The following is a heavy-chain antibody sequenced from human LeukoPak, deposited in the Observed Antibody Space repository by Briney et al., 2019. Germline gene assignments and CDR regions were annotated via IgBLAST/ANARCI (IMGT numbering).Heavy chain of an antibody. V-gene: IGHV4-61*02. CDR3: ARVSSSSSEPHDY. Sequence: SQTLSLTCTVSGGSISSGSYYWSWIRQPAGKGLEWIGRIYTGGSTNYNPSLKSRVTISVDTSKNQFSLKLSSVTAADTAVYYCARVSSSSSEPHDYWGQGTLVTVSS. CDR2: IYTGGST. CDR1: GGSISSGSYY. J-gene: IGHJ4*02. D-gene: IGHD6-6*01.